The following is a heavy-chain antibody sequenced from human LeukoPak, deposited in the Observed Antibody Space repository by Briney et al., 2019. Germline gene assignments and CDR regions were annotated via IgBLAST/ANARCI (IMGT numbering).Heavy chain of an antibody. D-gene: IGHD5-18*01. Sequence: SETLSLTCTVSGGSISNSSYYWGWIRQPPGKGLEWIGSMYYSGSTYYNPSLKSRATISVDTSKNQFSLKLSSVTAADTAVYYCARHTGVQLWNPNWFDPWGQGTLVTVSS. CDR3: ARHTGVQLWNPNWFDP. CDR2: MYYSGST. V-gene: IGHV4-39*01. J-gene: IGHJ5*02. CDR1: GGSISNSSYY.